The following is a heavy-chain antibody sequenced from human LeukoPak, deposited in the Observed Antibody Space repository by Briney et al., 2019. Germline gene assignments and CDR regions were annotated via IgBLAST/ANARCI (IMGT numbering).Heavy chain of an antibody. J-gene: IGHJ4*02. V-gene: IGHV3-23*01. Sequence: GGSPRLSCAVSGFTFSSHAMTWVRQAPGKGLEWVSGISISGDVTYYADSVQGRFIISRDNSKNTVYLQMDSLRVDDTAVYYCANEEVPNDYWGQGTLVTVSS. D-gene: IGHD4/OR15-4a*01. CDR1: GFTFSSHA. CDR3: ANEEVPNDY. CDR2: ISISGDVT.